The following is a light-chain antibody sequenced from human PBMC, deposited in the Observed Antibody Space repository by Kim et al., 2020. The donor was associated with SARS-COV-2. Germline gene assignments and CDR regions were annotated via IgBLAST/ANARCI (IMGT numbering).Light chain of an antibody. CDR3: LHHSTCDLP. V-gene: IGKV3D-20*02. CDR2: GSS. CDR1: QGVDSRH. Sequence: PGARATLSCRASQGVDSRHLAWYLQQPGQAPRLLIYGSSTRVADIPDTLGGSGYGTYFSPTVSRLEPKDFGVYSCLHHSTCDLPFDGGA. J-gene: IGKJ4*01.